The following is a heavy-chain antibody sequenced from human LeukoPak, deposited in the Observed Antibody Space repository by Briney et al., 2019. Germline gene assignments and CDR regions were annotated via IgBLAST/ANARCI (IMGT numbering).Heavy chain of an antibody. Sequence: GGSLRLSCAASGFTVSSNYMSWVRQAPGKGLEWVSVIYSGGSTYYADSVKGRFTISRDNSKNTVYLQMNSLRAEDTAVYYCASGNSGWYFFDYWGQGTLVTVSS. D-gene: IGHD6-19*01. J-gene: IGHJ4*02. CDR1: GFTVSSNY. CDR3: ASGNSGWYFFDY. CDR2: IYSGGST. V-gene: IGHV3-66*01.